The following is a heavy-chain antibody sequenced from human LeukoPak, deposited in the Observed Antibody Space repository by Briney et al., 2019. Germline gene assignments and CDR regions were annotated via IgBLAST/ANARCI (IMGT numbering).Heavy chain of an antibody. CDR3: ARVTSRLGVCDY. Sequence: SQTLSLTCTVSSYSISSGYYWGWIRPPPGKGLEWIGNIYHSGNTYYEPSLKSRVTISVDTSKNQFSLKLSSVTAADTAVYYCARVTSRLGVCDYWGQGTLVTVSS. J-gene: IGHJ4*02. CDR1: SYSISSGYY. CDR2: IYHSGNT. D-gene: IGHD2-8*01. V-gene: IGHV4-38-2*02.